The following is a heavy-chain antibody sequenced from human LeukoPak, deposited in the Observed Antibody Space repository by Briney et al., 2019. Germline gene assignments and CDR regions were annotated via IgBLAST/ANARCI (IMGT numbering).Heavy chain of an antibody. V-gene: IGHV4-39*01. CDR3: AGGPDYYDSSGYSYYFDY. CDR2: IYYSGST. Sequence: SENLSLTCTVSGGSISSSSYYWGWIRQPPGKGLEWIGSIYYSGSTYYNPSLKSRVTISVDTSRNQFSLKLSSVTAADTAVYYCAGGPDYYDSSGYSYYFDYWGQGTLVTVSS. J-gene: IGHJ4*02. CDR1: GGSISSSSYY. D-gene: IGHD3-22*01.